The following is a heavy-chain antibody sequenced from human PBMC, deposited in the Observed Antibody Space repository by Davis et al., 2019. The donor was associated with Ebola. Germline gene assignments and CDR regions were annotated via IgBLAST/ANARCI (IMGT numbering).Heavy chain of an antibody. V-gene: IGHV3-21*01. CDR3: AGGESGWDASDI. J-gene: IGHJ3*02. D-gene: IGHD6-19*01. CDR1: GFTFSTYT. Sequence: PGGSLRLSCAASGFTFSTYTMTWVRQAPGKGLEWVSSISISSAFIYYADSVKGRFTVSRDNAKNSLSLQMNNLRAEDTAVYYCAGGESGWDASDIWGRGTMVTVSS. CDR2: ISISSAFI.